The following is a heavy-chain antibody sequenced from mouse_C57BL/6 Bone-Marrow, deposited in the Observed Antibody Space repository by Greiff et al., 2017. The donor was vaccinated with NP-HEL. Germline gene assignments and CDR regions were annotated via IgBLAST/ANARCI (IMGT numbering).Heavy chain of an antibody. J-gene: IGHJ2*01. V-gene: IGHV14-4*01. Sequence: EVQLQQSGPELVRPGASVKMSCTASGYNINDDYMNWVKQRPEQSLEWIGGINPENGGTGYTPKFQGKATLTADTSSTTAYLQLSSLTSEDTADYSSASACDNGRSRDLVDYWGQGTTLTVSS. CDR2: INPENGGT. CDR1: GYNINDDY. D-gene: IGHD1-1*01. CDR3: ASACDNGRSRDLVDY.